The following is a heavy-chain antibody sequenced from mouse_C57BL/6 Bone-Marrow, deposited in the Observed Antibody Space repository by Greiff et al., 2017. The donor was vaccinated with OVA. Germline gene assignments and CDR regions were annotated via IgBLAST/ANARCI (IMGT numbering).Heavy chain of an antibody. D-gene: IGHD2-4*01. CDR1: GYTFTSYW. Sequence: QVQLQQSGAELVKPGASVKMSCKASGYTFTSYWITWVKQRPGQGLEWIGDIYPGSGSTNYNEKFKSKATLTVDTSSSTAYMQLSSLTSEDSAVYYCARSSYDYGEWFAYWGQGTLVTVSA. J-gene: IGHJ3*01. CDR3: ARSSYDYGEWFAY. CDR2: IYPGSGST. V-gene: IGHV1-55*01.